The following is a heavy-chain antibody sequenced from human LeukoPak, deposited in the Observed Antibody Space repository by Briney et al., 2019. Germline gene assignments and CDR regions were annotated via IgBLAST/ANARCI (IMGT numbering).Heavy chain of an antibody. CDR1: GFTVSSYA. J-gene: IGHJ4*02. CDR3: AKDDDGHHHGVDH. Sequence: GGSLRLSCAASGFTVSSYAMTWVRQAPGKGLEWVSAICYGAGDTYYADSVKGRFTISRDNSMNTLYLQMSSLRADDTALYYCAKDDDGHHHGVDHWGQGTLVTVSS. D-gene: IGHD4-17*01. CDR2: ICYGAGDT. V-gene: IGHV3-23*01.